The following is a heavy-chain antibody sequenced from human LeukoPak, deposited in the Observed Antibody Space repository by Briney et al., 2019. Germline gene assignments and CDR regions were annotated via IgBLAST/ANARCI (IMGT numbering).Heavy chain of an antibody. J-gene: IGHJ4*02. D-gene: IGHD2-2*01. CDR2: ISWNSGSI. Sequence: PGGSLRLSCAASGFTFSSYAMHWVRQAPGKGLEWVSGISWNSGSIGYADSVKGRFTISRDNAKNSLYLQMNSLRAEDTALYYCAKAGHKDIVVVPAAKSRFDYWGQGTLVTVSS. V-gene: IGHV3-9*01. CDR3: AKAGHKDIVVVPAAKSRFDY. CDR1: GFTFSSYA.